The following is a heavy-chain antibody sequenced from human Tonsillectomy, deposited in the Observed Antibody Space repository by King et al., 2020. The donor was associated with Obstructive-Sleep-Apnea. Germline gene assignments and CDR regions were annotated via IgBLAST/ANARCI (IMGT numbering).Heavy chain of an antibody. CDR1: GGSFSGYY. V-gene: IGHV4-34*01. J-gene: IGHJ5*02. Sequence: VQLQQWGAGLLKPSETLSLTCAVYGGSFSGYYWSWIRQPPGKGLEWIGEINHSGSTNYNPSLKSRVTISVYTSKNQFSLKLSSVTAADTAVYYCARAKGYCSSTSCYPREFDPWGQGTLVTVSS. CDR3: ARAKGYCSSTSCYPREFDP. CDR2: INHSGST. D-gene: IGHD2-2*01.